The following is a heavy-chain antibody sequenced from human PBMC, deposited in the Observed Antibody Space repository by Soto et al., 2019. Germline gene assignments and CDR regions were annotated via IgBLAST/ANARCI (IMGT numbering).Heavy chain of an antibody. Sequence: SETLSLTCAVYGGSFSGYYWSWIRQPPGKGLEWIGEINHSGSTNYNPSLKSRVTISVDTSKNQFSLKLSSVTAADTAVYYCARGSQLQYYDFWSGFVYYGMDVWGQGTTLTVSS. J-gene: IGHJ6*02. CDR1: GGSFSGYY. CDR3: ARGSQLQYYDFWSGFVYYGMDV. V-gene: IGHV4-34*01. CDR2: INHSGST. D-gene: IGHD3-3*01.